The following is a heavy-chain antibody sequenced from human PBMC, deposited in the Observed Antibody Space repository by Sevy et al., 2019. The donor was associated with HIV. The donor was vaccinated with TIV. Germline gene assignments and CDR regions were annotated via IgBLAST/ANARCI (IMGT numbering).Heavy chain of an antibody. CDR1: GFTFSKYW. J-gene: IGHJ4*02. CDR3: ARDDGNYYFHY. CDR2: IKQDAGQK. V-gene: IGHV3-7*01. Sequence: GGSLRLSCAASGFTFSKYWMGWVRQAPGKGLEWVANIKQDAGQKYYVDSVKGRFTISRDNAKNLLYLQMNILRAEDTAVYFCARDDGNYYFHYWGQGTLVTVSS. D-gene: IGHD1-7*01.